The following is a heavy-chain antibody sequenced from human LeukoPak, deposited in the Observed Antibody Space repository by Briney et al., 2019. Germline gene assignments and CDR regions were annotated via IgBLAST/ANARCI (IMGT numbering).Heavy chain of an antibody. D-gene: IGHD6-13*01. V-gene: IGHV4-4*09. Sequence: PSETLSLTCAVYGGSFSGYYWSWIRQPPGKGLEWIGYIYTSGSTNYNPSLKSRVTISVDTSKNQFSLKLSSVTAADTAVYYCASGIAAAGTYYYYYYMDVWGKGTTVTVSS. CDR2: IYTSGST. CDR1: GGSFSGYY. J-gene: IGHJ6*03. CDR3: ASGIAAAGTYYYYYYMDV.